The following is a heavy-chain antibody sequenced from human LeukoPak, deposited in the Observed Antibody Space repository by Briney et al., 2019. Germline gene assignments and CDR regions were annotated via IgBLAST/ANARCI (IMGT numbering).Heavy chain of an antibody. Sequence: PSETLSLTCTVSVGSISSYYWSLIRQPPGKGLEWIGYIYYSGSTNYNPSLKSRVTISVDPSKNQFSLKLSSVTAADTAVYYCASFFGIAVAGASFQHWGQGTLVTVSS. D-gene: IGHD6-19*01. CDR3: ASFFGIAVAGASFQH. CDR1: VGSISSYY. J-gene: IGHJ1*01. CDR2: IYYSGST. V-gene: IGHV4-59*01.